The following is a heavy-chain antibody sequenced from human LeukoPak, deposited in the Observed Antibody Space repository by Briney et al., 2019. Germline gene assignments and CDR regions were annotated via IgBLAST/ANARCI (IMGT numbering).Heavy chain of an antibody. Sequence: GGSLRLSCAVSGFGVHTFAMSWVRQAPGKGLEWLASITKYDGRLYYADSVKGRFTISRDNSKNTLYLQMNSLRAEDTAVYYCARDGTNWGSSYFDYWGQGTLVTVSS. D-gene: IGHD7-27*01. CDR1: GFGVHTFA. J-gene: IGHJ4*02. V-gene: IGHV3-23*01. CDR2: ITKYDGRL. CDR3: ARDGTNWGSSYFDY.